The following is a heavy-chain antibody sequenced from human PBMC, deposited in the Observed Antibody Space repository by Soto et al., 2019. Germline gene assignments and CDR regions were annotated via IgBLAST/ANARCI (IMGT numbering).Heavy chain of an antibody. J-gene: IGHJ4*02. D-gene: IGHD3-22*01. CDR1: GFTFSNAW. V-gene: IGHV3-15*07. CDR2: IKSKTDGGTT. CDR3: TTGGFSVQTYYYDSSGYYAEDY. Sequence: GGSLRLSCAASGFTFSNAWMNWVRQAPGKGLEWVGRIKSKTDGGTTDYAAPVKGRFTISRDDSKNTLYLQMNSLKTEDTAVYYCTTGGFSVQTYYYDSSGYYAEDYWGQGTLVTVSS.